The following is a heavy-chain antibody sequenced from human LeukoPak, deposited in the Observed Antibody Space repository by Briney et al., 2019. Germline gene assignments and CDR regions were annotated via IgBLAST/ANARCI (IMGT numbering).Heavy chain of an antibody. CDR1: GGSISSYY. V-gene: IGHV4-4*07. D-gene: IGHD6-13*01. Sequence: SSETLSLTCTVSGGSISSYYWSWLRQPAGKGLEWIGRIYTSGSTNYNPSLKSRVTMSVETSKNQFSLKLSSVTAADTAVYYCARDSSSYYYYYYYMDVWGKGTTVTVSS. CDR3: ARDSSSYYYYYYYMDV. CDR2: IYTSGST. J-gene: IGHJ6*03.